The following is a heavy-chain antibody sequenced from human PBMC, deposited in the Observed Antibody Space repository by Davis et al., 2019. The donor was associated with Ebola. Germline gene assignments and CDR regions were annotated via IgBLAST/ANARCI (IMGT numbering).Heavy chain of an antibody. CDR1: GITFSNYG. V-gene: IGHV3-74*01. Sequence: HTGGSLRLSCAASGITFSNYGMHWVRQAPGKGLVWVSRINSDGSRTHYADSVKGRFTISRDNGKNTLYLQMNSLRVEDTAVYYCVRDSAAGTVTTFQYWGQGTLVTVSS. D-gene: IGHD4-17*01. CDR2: INSDGSRT. CDR3: VRDSAAGTVTTFQY. J-gene: IGHJ1*01.